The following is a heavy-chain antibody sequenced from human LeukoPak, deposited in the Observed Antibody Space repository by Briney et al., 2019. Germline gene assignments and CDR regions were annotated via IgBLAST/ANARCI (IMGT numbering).Heavy chain of an antibody. Sequence: SETLSLTCSVSGGSISRYYWSWIRQPPGKPLEWIGYRYYTGSTNYNPSLKSRVTISVDTSKNQFSLSLISVTAADTAVYYCASGWNNFENWGQGTLVTVS. J-gene: IGHJ4*02. V-gene: IGHV4-59*01. D-gene: IGHD1/OR15-1a*01. CDR1: GGSISRYY. CDR2: RYYTGST. CDR3: ASGWNNFEN.